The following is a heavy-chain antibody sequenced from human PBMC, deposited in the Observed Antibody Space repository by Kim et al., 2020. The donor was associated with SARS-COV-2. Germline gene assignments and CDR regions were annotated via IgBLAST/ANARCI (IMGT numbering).Heavy chain of an antibody. D-gene: IGHD3-16*01. CDR1: GGSISSGGYY. Sequence: SETLSLTCTVSGGSISSGGYYWSWIRQHPGKGLEWIGYIYYSGSTYYNPSLKSRVTISVDTSKNQFSLKLSSVTAADTAVYYCARVWGCYYGMDVWGQGTTVTVSS. CDR2: IYYSGST. V-gene: IGHV4-31*03. CDR3: ARVWGCYYGMDV. J-gene: IGHJ6*02.